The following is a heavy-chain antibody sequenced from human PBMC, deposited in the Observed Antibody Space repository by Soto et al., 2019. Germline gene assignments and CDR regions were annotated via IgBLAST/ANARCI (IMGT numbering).Heavy chain of an antibody. CDR3: AITCCREQNWFDP. D-gene: IGHD2-2*01. CDR2: ISSDGSRT. CDR1: GVTISGYW. J-gene: IGHJ5*02. V-gene: IGHV3-74*01. Sequence: EVQLVESGGDLVQPGGSLRLSCAASGVTISGYWMHWVRQAPGKGLVWVSRISSDGSRTDYADSVKGRFTISRDNAMNTVHLQMNSLRVEDTAVYSCAITCCREQNWFDPWGQGTLVTVSS.